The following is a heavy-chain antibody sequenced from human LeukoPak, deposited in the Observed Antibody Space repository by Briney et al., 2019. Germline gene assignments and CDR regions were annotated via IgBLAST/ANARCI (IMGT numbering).Heavy chain of an antibody. CDR1: GFTFSSYA. Sequence: GGSLRLSCAASGFTFSSYAMSWVRQAPGKGLEWVSAISGSGGSTYYADSVKGRFTISRDNAKNSLYLQMNSLRAEDTAVYYCARDEYYYGSGSYLYYFDYWGQGTLDTVSS. D-gene: IGHD3-10*01. J-gene: IGHJ4*02. V-gene: IGHV3-23*01. CDR2: ISGSGGST. CDR3: ARDEYYYGSGSYLYYFDY.